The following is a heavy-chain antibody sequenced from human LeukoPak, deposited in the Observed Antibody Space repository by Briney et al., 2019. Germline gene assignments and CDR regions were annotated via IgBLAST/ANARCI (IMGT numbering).Heavy chain of an antibody. D-gene: IGHD2-2*01. Sequence: GGSLRLSCAASGFTFSSYAMSWVRQAPGKGLEWVSAISGSGGSTYYADSVKGRFTISIDNSKNTLYLQMNSLRAEDTAVYYCAEGGYCSSTSCDGVYYYYYGMDVWGKGTTVTVSS. CDR2: ISGSGGST. J-gene: IGHJ6*04. CDR1: GFTFSSYA. CDR3: AEGGYCSSTSCDGVYYYYYGMDV. V-gene: IGHV3-23*01.